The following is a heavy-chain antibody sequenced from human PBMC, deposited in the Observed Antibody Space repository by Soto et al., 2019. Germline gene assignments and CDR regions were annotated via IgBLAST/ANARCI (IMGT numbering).Heavy chain of an antibody. CDR1: GGTFSSYA. V-gene: IGHV1-69*01. J-gene: IGHJ4*02. D-gene: IGHD5-18*01. CDR2: IIPIFGTA. Sequence: QVQLVQSGAEVKKPGSSVKVSCNASGGTFSSYAISWVRQSPGQGLEWMGGIIPIFGTANYAQKFQGRVTITADESTSTAYMELSSLRSEDTAVYYCARHSDTAMAETHFDYWGQGTLVTVSS. CDR3: ARHSDTAMAETHFDY.